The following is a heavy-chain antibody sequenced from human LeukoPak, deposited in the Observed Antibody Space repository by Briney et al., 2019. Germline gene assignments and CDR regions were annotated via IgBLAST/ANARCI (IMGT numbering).Heavy chain of an antibody. CDR3: AGDSYGMDV. V-gene: IGHV3-30-3*01. J-gene: IGHJ6*02. CDR1: GFTFSNYA. Sequence: PGGSLRLSCAASGFTFSNYAIHWVRQAPGKGLEWVALISYAVNNKYYTDSVKGRFTISRDNSKNTLYLQINSLRAEDTAVYYCAGDSYGMDVWGQGTTVTVSS. CDR2: ISYAVNNK.